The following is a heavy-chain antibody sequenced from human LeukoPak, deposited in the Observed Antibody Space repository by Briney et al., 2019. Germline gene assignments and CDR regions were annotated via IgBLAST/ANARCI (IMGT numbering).Heavy chain of an antibody. CDR2: IYYSGST. CDR3: AREGTAGTNLNWFDP. Sequence: SETLSLTCTVSGGSISNYYWTWIRQPPGKGLEWIGYIYYSGSTYYNPSLKSRVTISVDTSKNQFSLKLSSVTAADTAVYYCAREGTAGTNLNWFDPWGQGTLVTVSS. V-gene: IGHV4-59*01. CDR1: GGSISNYY. D-gene: IGHD1-1*01. J-gene: IGHJ5*02.